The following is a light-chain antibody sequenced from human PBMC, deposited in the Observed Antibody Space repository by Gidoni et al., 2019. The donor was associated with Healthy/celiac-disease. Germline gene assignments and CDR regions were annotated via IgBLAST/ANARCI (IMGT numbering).Light chain of an antibody. CDR1: QDISNY. Sequence: IQLHQSPSSLSASVGDRVTITCQASQDISNYLNWYQQKPGKAPKLLIYDASNLETGVPSRFSGSGSGTDFTLTISSLQPEDIATYYCQQYDNLPLTFGGGTKVEIK. V-gene: IGKV1-33*01. CDR2: DAS. CDR3: QQYDNLPLT. J-gene: IGKJ4*01.